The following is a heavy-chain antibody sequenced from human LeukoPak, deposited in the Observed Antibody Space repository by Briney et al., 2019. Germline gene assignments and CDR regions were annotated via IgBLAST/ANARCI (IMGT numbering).Heavy chain of an antibody. Sequence: PGGSLRLSCAASGFTFSNYWVSWFRQAPGQGLEWVASIKQDGSERYYADSVKGRFTISRDNAKNSLFLQLSSLRVEDTAVYYCARGSMHIYHLYTDYWGQGTLVTVSS. CDR3: ARGSMHIYHLYTDY. J-gene: IGHJ4*02. CDR2: IKQDGSER. D-gene: IGHD3-16*02. V-gene: IGHV3-7*01. CDR1: GFTFSNYW.